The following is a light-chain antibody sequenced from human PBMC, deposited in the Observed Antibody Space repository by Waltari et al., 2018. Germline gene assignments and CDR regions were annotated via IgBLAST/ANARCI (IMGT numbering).Light chain of an antibody. CDR1: SGHSSNI. J-gene: IGLJ3*02. CDR2: VNSDGSN. CDR3: QTGGHGTWV. Sequence: QLVLTQSPSASASLGASVKLTCTLSSGHSSNIVAWLQQQPEKGPRFLMKVNSDGSNSKGDEIPDRFSGSSSGAERYLTISSVQSEDEADYYCQTGGHGTWVFGGGTKLTVL. V-gene: IGLV4-69*01.